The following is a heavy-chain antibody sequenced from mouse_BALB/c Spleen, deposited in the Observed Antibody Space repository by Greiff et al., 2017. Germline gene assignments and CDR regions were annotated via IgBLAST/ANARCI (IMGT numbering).Heavy chain of an antibody. V-gene: IGHV2-9*02. CDR1: GFSLTSYG. D-gene: IGHD2-1*01. Sequence: VKLMESGPGLVAPSQSLSITCTVSGFSLTSYGVHWVRQPPGKGLEWLGVIWAGGSTNYNSALMSRLSISKDNSKSQVFLKMNSLQTDDTAMYYCARDGNLLYAMDYWGQGTSVTVSS. CDR2: IWAGGST. CDR3: ARDGNLLYAMDY. J-gene: IGHJ4*01.